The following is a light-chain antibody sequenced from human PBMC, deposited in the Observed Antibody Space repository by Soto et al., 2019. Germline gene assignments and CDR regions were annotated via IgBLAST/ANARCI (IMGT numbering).Light chain of an antibody. CDR2: YDS. CDR3: QVWHTSSDHRGV. V-gene: IGLV3-21*04. CDR1: NIGSKD. J-gene: IGLJ3*02. Sequence: SYELTQPPSVSVAPGKTARIPCGGNNIGSKDVHWYQQKPGQAPVLVIYYDSDRPSGIPERFSGSNSGNTATLTISRVEAGDEADYYCQVWHTSSDHRGVFGGGTKLTV.